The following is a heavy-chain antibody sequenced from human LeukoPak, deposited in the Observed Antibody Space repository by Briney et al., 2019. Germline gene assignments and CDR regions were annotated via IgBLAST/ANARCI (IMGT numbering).Heavy chain of an antibody. V-gene: IGHV4-59*01. CDR1: GGSISSYY. D-gene: IGHD5-12*01. CDR3: ARDRVSDIVATDGAFDI. Sequence: SETLSLTCTVSGGSISSYYWSWIRQPPGKGLEWIGYIYYSGSTNYNPSLKSRVTISVDTSKNQFSLKLSSVTAADTAVYYCARDRVSDIVATDGAFDIWGQGTMVTVSS. CDR2: IYYSGST. J-gene: IGHJ3*02.